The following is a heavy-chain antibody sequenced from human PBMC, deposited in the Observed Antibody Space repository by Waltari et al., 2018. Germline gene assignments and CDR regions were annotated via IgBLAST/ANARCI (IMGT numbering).Heavy chain of an antibody. CDR3: ARSTPLAARGSGDWFDP. D-gene: IGHD6-6*01. Sequence: QVQLQESGPGLVKPSQTLSLTCTVSGGSISSGDYYWSWIRQPPGKGLEWIGYIYYSGRTYYNPSLKSRVTISVDTSKNQFSLKLSSVTAADTAVYYCARSTPLAARGSGDWFDPWGQGTLVTVSS. CDR1: GGSISSGDYY. CDR2: IYYSGRT. J-gene: IGHJ5*02. V-gene: IGHV4-30-4*08.